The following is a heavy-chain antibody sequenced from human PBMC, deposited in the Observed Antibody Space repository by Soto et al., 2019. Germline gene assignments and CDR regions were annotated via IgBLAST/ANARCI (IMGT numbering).Heavy chain of an antibody. D-gene: IGHD6-19*01. CDR3: ARGPPGIAVAGMFDY. CDR2: IYYSGST. Sequence: PSETLSLTCTVSGGSVSSGSYYWSWIRQPPGKGLEWIGYIYYSGSTNYNPSLKSRVTISVDTSKNQFSLKLSSVTAADTAVYYCARGPPGIAVAGMFDYWGQGTLVTVSS. V-gene: IGHV4-61*01. J-gene: IGHJ4*02. CDR1: GGSVSSGSYY.